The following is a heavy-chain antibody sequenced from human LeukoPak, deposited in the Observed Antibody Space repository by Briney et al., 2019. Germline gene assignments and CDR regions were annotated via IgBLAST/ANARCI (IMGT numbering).Heavy chain of an antibody. D-gene: IGHD3-10*02. V-gene: IGHV3-48*03. J-gene: IGHJ6*04. Sequence: PGGSLRLSCAASGFTFSNFAIHWVRQAPGKGLEWVSYISSSSSTIYYADSVKGRFTISRDNAKNSLYLQMNSLRAEDTAVYYCAELGITMIGGVWGKGTTVTISS. CDR1: GFTFSNFA. CDR2: ISSSSSTI. CDR3: AELGITMIGGV.